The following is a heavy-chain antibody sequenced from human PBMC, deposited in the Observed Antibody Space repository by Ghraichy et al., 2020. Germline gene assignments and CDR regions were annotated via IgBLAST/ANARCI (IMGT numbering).Heavy chain of an antibody. CDR1: GGTLSSYP. Sequence: SVKVSCKASGGTLSSYPISWVRQAPGQGLEWMGKIVPSVGLAKYSEKFQGRVTFTADKSTTTAYMELTSLTSDDTAVYYCARPRGDGDSEGTWFDPWGQGTLVTVSS. J-gene: IGHJ5*02. D-gene: IGHD3-10*01. CDR3: ARPRGDGDSEGTWFDP. V-gene: IGHV1-69*02. CDR2: IVPSVGLA.